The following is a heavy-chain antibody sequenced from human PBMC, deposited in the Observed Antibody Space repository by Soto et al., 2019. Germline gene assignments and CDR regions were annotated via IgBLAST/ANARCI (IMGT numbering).Heavy chain of an antibody. D-gene: IGHD2-21*01. CDR1: GYIFIHYY. CDR3: ARSLLQGDF. CDR2: INPNGGST. Sequence: VQLLESGGGLVQPGASVKVSCKASGYIFIHYYIHWVRQAPGQGLEWMAIINPNGGSTNYAQKFQGRVTVTSDTSTSTVSMELNSLGSDDTAVYFCARSLLQGDFWGQGTLVTVSS. V-gene: IGHV1-46*01. J-gene: IGHJ4*02.